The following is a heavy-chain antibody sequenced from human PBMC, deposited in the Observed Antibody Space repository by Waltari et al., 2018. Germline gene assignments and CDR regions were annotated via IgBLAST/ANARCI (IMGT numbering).Heavy chain of an antibody. J-gene: IGHJ4*02. Sequence: QVQLVESGGGVVQPGRSLRLSCAASGFTFSSYGMHWVRQAPGKGLEWVAVIWYDGSNKYYADSVKGRFTISRDNSKNTLYLQMNSRRAEDTAMYYCAKMAEGGSILSDYFDYWGQGTLVTVSS. V-gene: IGHV3-30*18. D-gene: IGHD3-16*01. CDR2: IWYDGSNK. CDR1: GFTFSSYG. CDR3: AKMAEGGSILSDYFDY.